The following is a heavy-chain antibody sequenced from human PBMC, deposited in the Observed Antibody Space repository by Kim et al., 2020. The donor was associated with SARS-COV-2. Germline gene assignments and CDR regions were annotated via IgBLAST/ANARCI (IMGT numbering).Heavy chain of an antibody. D-gene: IGHD3-3*01. V-gene: IGHV4-31*02. CDR3: ARGITIFGVVTNGMDV. Sequence: SLKSRVTRSVDTSKNQCSLKLSSVTAADTAVYYCARGITIFGVVTNGMDVWGQGTTVTVSS. J-gene: IGHJ6*02.